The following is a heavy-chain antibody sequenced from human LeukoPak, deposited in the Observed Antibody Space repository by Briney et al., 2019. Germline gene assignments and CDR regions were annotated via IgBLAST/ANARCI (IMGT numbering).Heavy chain of an antibody. Sequence: GGSLRLSCAASGFTFSSYGMHWVRQAPGKGLEWVAVIWYDGSNKYYADSVKGRFTISRDNSKNTLYLQMNSLRAEDTAVYYCARDKGSSGWYRYYHYGMDVWGQGTTVTVSS. CDR3: ARDKGSSGWYRYYHYGMDV. CDR2: IWYDGSNK. D-gene: IGHD6-19*01. J-gene: IGHJ6*02. CDR1: GFTFSSYG. V-gene: IGHV3-33*01.